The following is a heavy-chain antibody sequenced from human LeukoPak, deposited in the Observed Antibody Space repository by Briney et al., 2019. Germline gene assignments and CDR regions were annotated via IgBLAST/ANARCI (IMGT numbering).Heavy chain of an antibody. Sequence: GSLRLSCAASGFTFSSYAMSWVRQAPGKGLEWIGEINHSGSTNYNPSLKSRVTISVDTSKNQFSLKLSSVTAADTAVYYCARDRGYYGPPTRGTFDYWGRGTLVTVSS. V-gene: IGHV4-34*01. D-gene: IGHD3-10*01. CDR3: ARDRGYYGPPTRGTFDY. J-gene: IGHJ4*02. CDR2: INHSGST. CDR1: GFTFSSYA.